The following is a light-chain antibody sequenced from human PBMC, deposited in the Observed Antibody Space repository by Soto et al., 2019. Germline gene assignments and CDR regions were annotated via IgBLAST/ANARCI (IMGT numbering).Light chain of an antibody. CDR3: QHYNSYSWT. Sequence: DIQMTQSPSTLSASLGDRVTITCRASQSITSWLACYQQKPVIAPKLLSYKASSLESGVPSRFSGSGSGTEFTLTISSLQPDDFASYYCQHYNSYSWTFGQGTNVDI. CDR2: KAS. V-gene: IGKV1-5*03. J-gene: IGKJ1*01. CDR1: QSITSW.